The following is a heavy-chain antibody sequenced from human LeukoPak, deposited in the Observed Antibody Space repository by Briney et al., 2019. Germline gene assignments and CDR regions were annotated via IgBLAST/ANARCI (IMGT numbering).Heavy chain of an antibody. CDR3: ARGEVGGYSPLDY. J-gene: IGHJ4*02. V-gene: IGHV3-21*04. CDR1: GFTFSSYS. Sequence: GGSLRLSCAASGFTFSSYSMNWVRQAPGKGLEWVSSISSSSSYLYYADSVKGRFTISRGNAKNSLYLQMNSLRAEDTAVYYCARGEVGGYSPLDYWGQGTLVTVSS. D-gene: IGHD3-22*01. CDR2: ISSSSSYL.